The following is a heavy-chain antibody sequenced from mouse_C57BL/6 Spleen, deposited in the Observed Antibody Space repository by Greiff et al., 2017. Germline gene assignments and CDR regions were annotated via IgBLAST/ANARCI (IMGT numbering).Heavy chain of an antibody. CDR3: TRRDDYDWYFDV. V-gene: IGHV1-15*01. Sequence: VKLVESGAELVRPGASVTLSCKASGYTFTDYEMHWVKQTPVHGLEWIGAIDPETGGTAYNQKFKGKAILTADKSSSTAYMELRSLTSEDSAVYYCTRRDDYDWYFDVWGTGTTVTVSS. J-gene: IGHJ1*03. CDR2: IDPETGGT. D-gene: IGHD2-4*01. CDR1: GYTFTDYE.